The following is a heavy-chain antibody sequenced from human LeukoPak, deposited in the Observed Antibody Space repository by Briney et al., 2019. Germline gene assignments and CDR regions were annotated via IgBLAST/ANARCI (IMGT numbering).Heavy chain of an antibody. CDR3: ARDLGYCSSTSCYDYGMDV. V-gene: IGHV1-2*02. Sequence: ASVKVSCKASGYTFTGYYMHWVRQAPGQGLEWMGWINPNSGGTNYAQKLQGRVTMTRDTSISTAYMELSRLRSDDTAVYYCARDLGYCSSTSCYDYGMDVWGQGTTVTVSS. D-gene: IGHD2-2*01. CDR1: GYTFTGYY. J-gene: IGHJ6*02. CDR2: INPNSGGT.